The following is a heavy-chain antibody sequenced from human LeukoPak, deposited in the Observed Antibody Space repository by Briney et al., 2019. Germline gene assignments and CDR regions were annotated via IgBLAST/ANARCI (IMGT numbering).Heavy chain of an antibody. CDR3: ARDYSSGYYPNWFDP. J-gene: IGHJ5*02. D-gene: IGHD3-22*01. CDR2: IYYSGST. V-gene: IGHV4-39*01. Sequence: KPSETLSLTCTVSGGSISSSSYYWGWIRQPPGKGLEWIGSIYYSGSTYYNPSLKSRVTISVDTSKNQFSLKLSSVTAADTAVYYCARDYSSGYYPNWFDPWGQGTLVTVS. CDR1: GGSISSSSYY.